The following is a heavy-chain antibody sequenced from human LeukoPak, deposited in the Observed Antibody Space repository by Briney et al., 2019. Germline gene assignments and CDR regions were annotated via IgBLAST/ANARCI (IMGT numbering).Heavy chain of an antibody. J-gene: IGHJ4*02. CDR2: ISSSSSYI. CDR3: ARVPIGTGHPAPPDY. CDR1: GFTFSIYA. D-gene: IGHD3/OR15-3a*01. V-gene: IGHV3-21*01. Sequence: GGSLRLSCAASGFTFSIYAMNWVRQAPGKGLEWVSSISSSSSYIYYADSVKGRFTISRDNAKNSLYLQMNSLRAEDTAVYYCARVPIGTGHPAPPDYWGQGTLVTVSS.